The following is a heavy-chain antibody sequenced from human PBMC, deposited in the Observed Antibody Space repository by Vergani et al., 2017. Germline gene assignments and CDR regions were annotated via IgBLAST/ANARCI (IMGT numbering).Heavy chain of an antibody. V-gene: IGHV1-69*18. J-gene: IGHJ2*01. Sequence: QVQLVQSGAEVKKPGSSVKVSCKASGGTFSSYAISWVRQAPGQGLEWMGRIIPIFGTANYAQKFQGRVTITADESTSTAYMELSSLRSEDTAVYYCASGGYSYGYNARYFDLWGRGTLVTVSS. CDR2: IIPIFGTA. CDR3: ASGGYSYGYNARYFDL. CDR1: GGTFSSYA. D-gene: IGHD5-18*01.